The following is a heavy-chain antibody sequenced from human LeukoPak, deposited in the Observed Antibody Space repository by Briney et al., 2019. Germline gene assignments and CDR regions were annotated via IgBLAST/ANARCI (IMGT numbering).Heavy chain of an antibody. CDR1: GFSLSTSGMC. J-gene: IGHJ6*04. D-gene: IGHD5-12*01. CDR2: IDWDDDK. Sequence: SGPALVKPTQTLTLTCTFSGFSLSTSGMCVSWIRQPPGKALEWLALIDWDDDKYYSTSLKTRLTISKDTSKNQVVLTMTNMDPVDTATYYCARIRSSYDLRNYYYYGMDVWGKGTTVTVSS. CDR3: ARIRSSYDLRNYYYYGMDV. V-gene: IGHV2-70*01.